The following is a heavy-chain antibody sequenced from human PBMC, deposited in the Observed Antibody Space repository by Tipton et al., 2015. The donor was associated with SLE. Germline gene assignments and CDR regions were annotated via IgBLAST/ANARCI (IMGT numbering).Heavy chain of an antibody. Sequence: LRLSCAVYGGSFSGYYWSWIRQPPGKGLEWIGEINHSGSTNYNPSLKSRVTISVDTSKNQFSLKLSSATAADTAVYYCATDYDFWSGYLGYWGQGTLVTVSS. CDR1: GGSFSGYY. J-gene: IGHJ4*02. CDR3: ATDYDFWSGYLGY. D-gene: IGHD3-3*01. CDR2: INHSGST. V-gene: IGHV4-34*01.